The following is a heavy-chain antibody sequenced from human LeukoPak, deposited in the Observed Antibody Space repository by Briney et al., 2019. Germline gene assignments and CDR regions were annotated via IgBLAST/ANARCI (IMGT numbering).Heavy chain of an antibody. CDR1: GGSIISSSYY. CDR2: IYYSGNT. V-gene: IGHV4-39*07. Sequence: SETLSLTCTVSGGSIISSSYYWGWIRQPPGKGLAWIGSIYYSGNTYYNSSLKSRITISLDTSKHQFSLRLSSVTAADTAVYYCARRAYYYDSSATRSAFDIWGQGTMVTVSS. CDR3: ARRAYYYDSSATRSAFDI. D-gene: IGHD3-22*01. J-gene: IGHJ3*02.